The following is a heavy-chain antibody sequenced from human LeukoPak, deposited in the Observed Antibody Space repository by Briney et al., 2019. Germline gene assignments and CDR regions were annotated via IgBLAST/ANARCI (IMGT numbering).Heavy chain of an antibody. V-gene: IGHV3-30*02. J-gene: IGHJ3*02. CDR1: GFTFSSYG. CDR2: IRYDGSNK. CDR3: ARERRTTNAFDI. Sequence: GGSLRLSCAASGFTFSSYGMHWVRQAPGKGLEWVAFIRYDGSNKYYADSVRGRFIISRENAKNSLYLQMNRLRAGDTAVYYCARERRTTNAFDIWGQGTMVTVSS. D-gene: IGHD2-2*01.